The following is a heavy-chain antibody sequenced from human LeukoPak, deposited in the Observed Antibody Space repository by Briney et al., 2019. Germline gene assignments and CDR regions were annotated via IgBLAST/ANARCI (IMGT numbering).Heavy chain of an antibody. CDR3: ARGRRYDSSGYKTFGWYFDL. CDR2: FSYSGTS. CDR1: GGSISDGKNY. J-gene: IGHJ2*01. D-gene: IGHD3-22*01. V-gene: IGHV4-39*07. Sequence: PSETLSLTCSVSGGSISDGKNYWDWIRQPPGRGLEWIGSFSYSGTSHYNPSLKSRVTISLGTSMNQFSLKLSSVTAAGTAVYYCARGRRYDSSGYKTFGWYFDLWGRGTLVSVSS.